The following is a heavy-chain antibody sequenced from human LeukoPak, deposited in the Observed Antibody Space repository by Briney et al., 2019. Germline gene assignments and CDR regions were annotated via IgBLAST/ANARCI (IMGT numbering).Heavy chain of an antibody. J-gene: IGHJ6*03. CDR2: ISSSSSYI. D-gene: IGHD6-6*01. CDR3: ARELAASYMDV. Sequence: GGSLRLSCAASGFTFSSYSMTWVRQAPGKGLEWVSSISSSSSYIYYADSVKGRFTISRDNAKNSLYLQMNSLRAEDTAVYYCARELAASYMDVWGKGTTVTVSS. V-gene: IGHV3-21*01. CDR1: GFTFSSYS.